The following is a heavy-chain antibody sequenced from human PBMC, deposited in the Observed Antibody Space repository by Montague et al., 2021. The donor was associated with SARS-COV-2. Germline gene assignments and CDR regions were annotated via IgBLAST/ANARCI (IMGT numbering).Heavy chain of an antibody. J-gene: IGHJ4*02. V-gene: IGHV4-38-2*02. Sequence: SETLSRTCTVSGYSISSGYYWGWIRQPPGKGLEWIGSIYHSGSTYYNPSLKSRVTISVDTSKNQFSLKLSSVTAADTAVYYCARSQDCSTTSCHFDYWGQGTLVTVSS. CDR2: IYHSGST. CDR1: GYSISSGYY. D-gene: IGHD2-2*01. CDR3: ARSQDCSTTSCHFDY.